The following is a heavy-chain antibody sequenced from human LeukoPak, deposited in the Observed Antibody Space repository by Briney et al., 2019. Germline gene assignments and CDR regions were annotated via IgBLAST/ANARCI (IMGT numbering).Heavy chain of an antibody. V-gene: IGHV4-4*07. CDR1: GGSISSYY. D-gene: IGHD3-22*01. J-gene: IGHJ3*02. CDR3: ARDGDSSGYETAFDI. CDR2: IYTSGST. Sequence: SETLSLTCTVSGGSISSYYWSWIRQPAGKGLEWIGRIYTSGSTNYNPSPKSRVTMSVDTSKNQFSLKLSSVTAADTAVYYCARDGDSSGYETAFDIWGQGTMVTVSS.